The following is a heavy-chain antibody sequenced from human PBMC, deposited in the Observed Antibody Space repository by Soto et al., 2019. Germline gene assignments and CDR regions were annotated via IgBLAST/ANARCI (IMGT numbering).Heavy chain of an antibody. J-gene: IGHJ3*02. CDR2: ISWNSGSM. V-gene: IGHV3-9*01. CDR3: AKDKGYNWNDVAAFDI. Sequence: VQLVESGGGLVQPGKSLRISCAASGFTFHDFAMRWVRQAPGKGLEWVSGISWNSGSMGYADSVNGRVTISRDNAMNSLYLQMNSLRAEDTALYYCAKDKGYNWNDVAAFDIWGQGTMVTVSS. CDR1: GFTFHDFA. D-gene: IGHD1-20*01.